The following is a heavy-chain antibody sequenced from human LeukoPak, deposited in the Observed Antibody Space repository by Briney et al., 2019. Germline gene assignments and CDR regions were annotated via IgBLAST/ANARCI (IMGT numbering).Heavy chain of an antibody. V-gene: IGHV5-51*01. CDR3: ARHRINSGWEVFDY. CDR2: IYPGDSDT. Sequence: GESLQISFKGSGYSFTSYWIGWVRQMPGKGLEWVGIIYPGDSDTRYSPSFQGRVTISVDKSISTAYLQWGSLKASDIAMYYCARHRINSGWEVFDYWGQGTLVTVSS. J-gene: IGHJ4*02. CDR1: GYSFTSYW. D-gene: IGHD6-19*01.